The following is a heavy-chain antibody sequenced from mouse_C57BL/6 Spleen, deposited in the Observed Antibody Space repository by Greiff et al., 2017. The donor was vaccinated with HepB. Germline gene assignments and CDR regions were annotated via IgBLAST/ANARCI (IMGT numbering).Heavy chain of an antibody. V-gene: IGHV5-17*01. CDR1: GFTFSDYG. Sequence: EVKLEESGGGLVKPGGSLKLSCAASGFTFSDYGMHWVRQAPEKGLEWVAYISSGSSTIYYADTVKGRFTISRDNAKNTLFLQMTSLRSEDTAMYYCARDYYDYESFDYWGQGTTLTVSS. CDR3: ARDYYDYESFDY. CDR2: ISSGSSTI. J-gene: IGHJ2*01. D-gene: IGHD2-4*01.